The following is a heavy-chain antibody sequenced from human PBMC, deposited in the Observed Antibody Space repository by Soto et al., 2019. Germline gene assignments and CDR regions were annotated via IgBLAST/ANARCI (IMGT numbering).Heavy chain of an antibody. Sequence: SETLSLPCTVSAGSISSGDYYWSCIRQPPGTGLEWIGYIYYSVSTYYNPALKSRVTVSVDTSKNQFSLKLSSVTAPDTAVYYCARVRYDRSGAYHNWFDPWGEGTMVTVSS. D-gene: IGHD3-22*01. J-gene: IGHJ5*01. V-gene: IGHV4-30-4*01. CDR2: IYYSVST. CDR1: AGSISSGDYY. CDR3: ARVRYDRSGAYHNWFDP.